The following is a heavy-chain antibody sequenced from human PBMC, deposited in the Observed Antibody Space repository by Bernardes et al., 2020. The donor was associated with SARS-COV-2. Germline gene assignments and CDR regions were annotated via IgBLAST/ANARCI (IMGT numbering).Heavy chain of an antibody. Sequence: SETLSLTCTVSGGSISSYYWSWIRQPAGKGLEWIGRIYTSGSTNYNPSLKSRVTMSVYTSKNQFSLKLSSVTAADTAVYYCARGLYDFWSGAFDYWGQGTLVTVSS. CDR2: IYTSGST. D-gene: IGHD3-3*01. CDR1: GGSISSYY. CDR3: ARGLYDFWSGAFDY. J-gene: IGHJ4*02. V-gene: IGHV4-4*07.